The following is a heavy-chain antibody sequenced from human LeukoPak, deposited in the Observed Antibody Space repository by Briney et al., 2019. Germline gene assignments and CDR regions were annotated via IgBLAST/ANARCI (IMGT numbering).Heavy chain of an antibody. J-gene: IGHJ4*02. Sequence: ASVKVSCKASGYTFAGYYVHWVRRAPGQGLEWMGWINTHNGATNYAQHFQGRVTMTTDTAVTTAYMDLDGLISDDAAVYFCARGPIGGLRKGFDIWGQGTLVTVSS. CDR1: GYTFAGYY. D-gene: IGHD1-26*01. CDR2: INTHNGAT. V-gene: IGHV1-2*02. CDR3: ARGPIGGLRKGFDI.